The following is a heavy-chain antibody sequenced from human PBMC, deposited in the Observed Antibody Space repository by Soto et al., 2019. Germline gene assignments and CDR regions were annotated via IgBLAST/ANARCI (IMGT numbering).Heavy chain of an antibody. Sequence: QVQLVQSGAEVKKPGSSVKVSCKASGGTFSSHAVNWVRQAPGQGLEWMGGIIPIFGTTKYAQRIQDRVTFTADEATCTAYMDLSSLRSEDTAVYFCTSGEMRYFEYWGQGTLVSVSS. D-gene: IGHD3-10*01. CDR3: TSGEMRYFEY. CDR2: IIPIFGTT. CDR1: GGTFSSHA. V-gene: IGHV1-69*13. J-gene: IGHJ4*02.